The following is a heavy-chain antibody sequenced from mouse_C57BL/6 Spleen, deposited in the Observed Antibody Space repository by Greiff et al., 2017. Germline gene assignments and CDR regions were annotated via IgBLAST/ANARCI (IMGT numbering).Heavy chain of an antibody. Sequence: QVQLQQPGAELVKPGASVKLSCKASGYTFTSYWMHWVKQRPGQGLEWIGMIHPNSGSTNYNEKFKSKATLTVDKSSSTAYMQLSSRTSEDSAVYYCARQRWDDAYWGQGTLVTVSA. CDR1: GYTFTSYW. D-gene: IGHD4-1*01. J-gene: IGHJ3*01. CDR2: IHPNSGST. CDR3: ARQRWDDAY. V-gene: IGHV1-64*01.